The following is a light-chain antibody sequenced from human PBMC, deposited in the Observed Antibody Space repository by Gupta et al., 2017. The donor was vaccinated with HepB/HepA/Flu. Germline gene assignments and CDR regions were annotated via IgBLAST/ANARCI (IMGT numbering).Light chain of an antibody. CDR2: RVS. Sequence: EVVMTPSPPPLPVTLGQRAAISCNSSKSLVHNGGDTLLDWFQQRPGQSPRRLIYRVSNRDSGFPDRFSGGGSGTYFTLRISRVEAEDVGVYYCFQYAYRPHTFGQGTKLEIK. CDR3: FQYAYRPHT. J-gene: IGKJ2*01. CDR1: KSLVHNGGDTL. V-gene: IGKV2-30*02.